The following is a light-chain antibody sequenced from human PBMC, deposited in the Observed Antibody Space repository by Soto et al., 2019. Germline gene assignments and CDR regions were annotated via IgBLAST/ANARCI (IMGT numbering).Light chain of an antibody. J-gene: IGKJ3*01. CDR3: QQYGGAPFT. CDR2: GPS. Sequence: EIVLTQSPRTLSLSPGESATLSCRASQNVYINSLAWFQQKPGQTPRLLIYGPSTRAAGVPDRFTGSGSGADFARTLTSLEPEDFAMYYCQQYGGAPFTFGPGTRV. CDR1: QNVYINS. V-gene: IGKV3-20*01.